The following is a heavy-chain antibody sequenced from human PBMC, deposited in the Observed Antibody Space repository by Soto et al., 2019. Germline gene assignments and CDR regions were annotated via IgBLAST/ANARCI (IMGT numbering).Heavy chain of an antibody. CDR3: ARDLAAAAY. CDR1: GYTFTGCY. Sequence: GASVEVSCKASGYTFTGCYRHWVRQAPGQGLEWMGWINPNSGSTNYAQEFQGRLTVTRDTSTSTVYMELSSLRSDDTAIYYCARDLAAAAYWGQGTLVTVSS. J-gene: IGHJ4*02. V-gene: IGHV1-2*02. CDR2: INPNSGST. D-gene: IGHD6-13*01.